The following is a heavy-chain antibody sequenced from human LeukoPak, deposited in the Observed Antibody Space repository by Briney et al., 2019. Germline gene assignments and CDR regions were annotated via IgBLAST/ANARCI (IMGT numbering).Heavy chain of an antibody. CDR1: GFTFSSYG. Sequence: RSGGSLRLSCAASGFTFSSYGMHWVRQAPGKGLEWVAVIWYDGSNKYYADSVKGRFTISRDNSKNTLYLQMNSLRAEDTAVYYCAGDHSSGWYSDYFDYWGQGTLVTVSS. CDR2: IWYDGSNK. CDR3: AGDHSSGWYSDYFDY. V-gene: IGHV3-33*01. D-gene: IGHD6-19*01. J-gene: IGHJ4*02.